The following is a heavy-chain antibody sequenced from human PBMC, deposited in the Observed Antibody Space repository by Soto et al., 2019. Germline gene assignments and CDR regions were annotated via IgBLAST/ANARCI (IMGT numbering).Heavy chain of an antibody. D-gene: IGHD6-19*01. CDR1: GGSISSSNW. V-gene: IGHV4-4*02. J-gene: IGHJ6*02. Sequence: PSETLSLTCAVSGGSISSSNWWSWVRQPPGKGLEWIGEIYYSGSTNYNPSLKSRVTISVDKSKNQFSLKVSSVTAADTAVYHCARALIAVAGTYYYYGMDVWGQGTTVTVSS. CDR3: ARALIAVAGTYYYYGMDV. CDR2: IYYSGST.